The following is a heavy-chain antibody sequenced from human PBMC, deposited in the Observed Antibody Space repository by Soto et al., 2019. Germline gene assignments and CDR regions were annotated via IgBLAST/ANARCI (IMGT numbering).Heavy chain of an antibody. Sequence: GASVKVSCKASGYTFTGYYMHWVRQAPGQGLEWMGWINPNSGGTNYVQKFQGWVTMTRDTSISTAYMELSRLRSDDTAVYYCARVTMVHGQGGIYGMDVWGQGTTVTVSS. CDR3: ARVTMVHGQGGIYGMDV. CDR1: GYTFTGYY. J-gene: IGHJ6*02. V-gene: IGHV1-2*04. CDR2: INPNSGGT. D-gene: IGHD3-10*01.